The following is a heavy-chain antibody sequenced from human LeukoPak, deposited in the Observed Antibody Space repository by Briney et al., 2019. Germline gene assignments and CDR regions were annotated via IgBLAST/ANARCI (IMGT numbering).Heavy chain of an antibody. CDR1: GFTVSSNY. J-gene: IGHJ4*02. V-gene: IGHV3-23*01. CDR2: ISGSGGST. CDR3: AKQSNSYYDSSPDY. D-gene: IGHD3-22*01. Sequence: RPGGSLRLSCAASGFTVSSNYMSWVRQAPGKGLEWVSAISGSGGSTYYADSVKGRFTISRDNSKNTLYLQMNSLRAEDTAVYYCAKQSNSYYDSSPDYWGQGTLVTVSS.